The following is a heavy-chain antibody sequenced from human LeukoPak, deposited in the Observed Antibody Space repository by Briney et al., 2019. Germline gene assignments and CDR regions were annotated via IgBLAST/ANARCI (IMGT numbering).Heavy chain of an antibody. CDR3: AREGYYYGSGSKGGYYYYYYYMDV. CDR2: MNPNSGNT. D-gene: IGHD3-10*01. J-gene: IGHJ6*03. V-gene: IGHV1-8*01. Sequence: ASVKVSCKASGYTFTSYDINWVRQATGQGLEWMGWMNPNSGNTGYAQKFQGRVTMTRNTSISTAYMELSSLRSEDTAVYYCAREGYYYGSGSKGGYYYYYYYMDVWGKGTTVTISS. CDR1: GYTFTSYD.